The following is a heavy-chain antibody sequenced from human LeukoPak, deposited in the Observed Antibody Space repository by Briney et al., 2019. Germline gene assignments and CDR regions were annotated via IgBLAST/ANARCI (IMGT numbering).Heavy chain of an antibody. CDR3: ARQIHSGWYVGYFDY. J-gene: IGHJ4*02. CDR2: ISGSGGST. Sequence: PGGSLRLSCAASGFTFSSYGMSWVRQAPGKGLEWVSAISGSGGSTYYADSVKGRFTISRDNSKNTLYLQMNSLRAEDTAVYYCARQIHSGWYVGYFDYWGQGTLVTVSS. D-gene: IGHD6-19*01. V-gene: IGHV3-23*01. CDR1: GFTFSSYG.